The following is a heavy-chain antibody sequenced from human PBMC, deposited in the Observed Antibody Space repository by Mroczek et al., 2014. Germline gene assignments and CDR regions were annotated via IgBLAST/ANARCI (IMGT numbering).Heavy chain of an antibody. D-gene: IGHD6-19*01. Sequence: KESGPGLVKPSETLSLTCTVSGGSISSYYWSWIRQPPGKGLEWIGYIYYSGSTNYNPSLKSRVTISVDTSKNQFSLKLSSVTAADTAVYYCARVVAVAGTYYFDYWGQGTLVTVSS. CDR2: IYYSGST. J-gene: IGHJ4*02. V-gene: IGHV4-59*01. CDR1: GGSISSYY. CDR3: ARVVAVAGTYYFDY.